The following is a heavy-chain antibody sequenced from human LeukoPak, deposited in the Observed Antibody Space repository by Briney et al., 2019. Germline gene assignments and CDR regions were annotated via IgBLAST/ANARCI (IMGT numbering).Heavy chain of an antibody. CDR1: GFTSSTYF. CDR3: ARDGPYSDSWSGPFAFDM. Sequence: GGSLRLSCEASGFTSSTYFMNWVRQAPGKGLEWVSSISTLSTYTHYADSVKGRFTVSRDNAKNSLYLQMNSLRAEDTAVYYCARDGPYSDSWSGPFAFDMWGQGTMVTVSS. CDR2: ISTLSTYT. J-gene: IGHJ3*02. V-gene: IGHV3-21*01. D-gene: IGHD3-3*01.